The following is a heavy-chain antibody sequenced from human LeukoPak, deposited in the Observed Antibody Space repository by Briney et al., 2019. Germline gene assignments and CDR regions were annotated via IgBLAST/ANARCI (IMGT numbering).Heavy chain of an antibody. Sequence: ASVKVSCKASGYTFTGYYMHWVRQAPGQGLEWMGRINPNSGGTNYVQKFQGRVTMTRDTSISTAYMELSRLRSDDTAVYYCARDLGYCSSTSCYRDYWGQGTLVTVSS. D-gene: IGHD2-2*01. J-gene: IGHJ4*02. CDR2: INPNSGGT. V-gene: IGHV1-2*06. CDR3: ARDLGYCSSTSCYRDY. CDR1: GYTFTGYY.